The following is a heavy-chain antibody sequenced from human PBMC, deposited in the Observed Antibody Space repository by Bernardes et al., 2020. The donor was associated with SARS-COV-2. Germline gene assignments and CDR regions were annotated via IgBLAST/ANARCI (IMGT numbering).Heavy chain of an antibody. CDR3: AREGYDILTGYHGSFGY. Sequence: SETLSLTRTVSGGSISSGGYYWSWIRQHPGKGLERIGYIYYSGSTYYNPSLKSRVTISIDTSKNQFSLKLSSVTAADTAVYHCAREGYDILTGYHGSFGYWGQGTLVTVSS. V-gene: IGHV4-31*03. J-gene: IGHJ4*02. D-gene: IGHD3-9*01. CDR2: IYYSGST. CDR1: GGSISSGGYY.